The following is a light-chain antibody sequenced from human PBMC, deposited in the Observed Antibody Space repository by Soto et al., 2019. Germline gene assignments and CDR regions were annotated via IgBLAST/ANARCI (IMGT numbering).Light chain of an antibody. CDR2: EGS. Sequence: QSALTQPASVSGSPGQSITIPCTGTSSDVGSHNLVSWYQQHPGKAPKLMIYEGSKRPLGVSNRFSGSKSGNTASLTISGLQAEDEADYYCCSYAGSRTFVVFGGGTKLTVL. CDR1: SSDVGSHNL. V-gene: IGLV2-23*01. J-gene: IGLJ2*01. CDR3: CSYAGSRTFVV.